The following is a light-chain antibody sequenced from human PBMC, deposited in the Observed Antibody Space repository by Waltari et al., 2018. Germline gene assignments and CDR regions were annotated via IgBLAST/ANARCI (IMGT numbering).Light chain of an antibody. CDR3: CSYAGANTYV. V-gene: IGLV2-23*02. Sequence: QSALTQPASVSGSPGQSITLSCPGTSRAVWEYNLCSWYQHHPPKAPQLMIYEVSKRPSGVSNRFSGSKSGNTASLTISGLQPEDEADYYCCSYAGANTYVFGSGTKVTVL. CDR1: SRAVWEYNL. CDR2: EVS. J-gene: IGLJ1*01.